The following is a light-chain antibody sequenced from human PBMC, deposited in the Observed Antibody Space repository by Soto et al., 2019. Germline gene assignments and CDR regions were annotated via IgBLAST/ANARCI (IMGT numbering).Light chain of an antibody. CDR3: AAWDDSLSGVV. Sequence: QPVLTQPPSASGTPGQRVTISCSGSSSNIGSNYVFWYQHLPGTAPKLIIYRNNQRPSGVPDRFSGSKSGTSASLAITGLRSEDETDYYCAAWDDSLSGVVFGGGTKVTVL. CDR2: RNN. CDR1: SSNIGSNY. V-gene: IGLV1-47*01. J-gene: IGLJ2*01.